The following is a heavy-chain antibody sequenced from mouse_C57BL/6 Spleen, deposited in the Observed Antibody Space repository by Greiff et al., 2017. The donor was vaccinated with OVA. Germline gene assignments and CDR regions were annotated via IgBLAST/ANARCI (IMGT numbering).Heavy chain of an antibody. V-gene: IGHV1-26*01. CDR1: GYTFTDYY. CDR3: ARRRSSYKAMDY. J-gene: IGHJ4*01. Sequence: EVQLQQSGPELVKPGASVKISCKASGYTFTDYYMNWVKQSHGKSLEWIGDINPNNGGTSYKQKFKGKATLTVDKSSSTAYMQLRSLTSEDSAVYYCARRRSSYKAMDYWGQGTSVTVSS. CDR2: INPNNGGT. D-gene: IGHD1-1*01.